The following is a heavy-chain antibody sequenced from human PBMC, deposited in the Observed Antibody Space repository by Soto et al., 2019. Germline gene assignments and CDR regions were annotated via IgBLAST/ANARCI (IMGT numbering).Heavy chain of an antibody. CDR2: IYYSGST. J-gene: IGHJ4*02. CDR3: ARTMVGARAGYFDY. Sequence: SDTLSLTCTVSGGSVSRGRYYWSWIRQPPGKGLEWIGYIYYSGSTNYNPSLKSRVTISVDTSKNQFSLKLSSVTAADTAVYYCARTMVGARAGYFDYWGRGTLVTVSS. D-gene: IGHD1-26*01. CDR1: GGSVSRGRYY. V-gene: IGHV4-61*01.